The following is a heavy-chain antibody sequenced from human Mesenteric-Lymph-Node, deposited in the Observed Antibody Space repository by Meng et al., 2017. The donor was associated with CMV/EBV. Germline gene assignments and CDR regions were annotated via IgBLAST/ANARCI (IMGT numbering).Heavy chain of an antibody. V-gene: IGHV1-2*06. D-gene: IGHD3-10*01. CDR2: FNPDSGAT. J-gene: IGHJ4*02. Sequence: CKASGYGFTGYHMHWVRQAPGQGLEWMARFNPDSGATDYAQKFQGRVTMTRDTSISTAYMEVSRLKSDDTAVYYCARDARDLGGSADYWGQGTLVTVSS. CDR1: GYGFTGYH. CDR3: ARDARDLGGSADY.